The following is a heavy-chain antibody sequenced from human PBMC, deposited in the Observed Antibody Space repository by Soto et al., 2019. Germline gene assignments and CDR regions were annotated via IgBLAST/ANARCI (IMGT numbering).Heavy chain of an antibody. CDR3: ARDGGYGAKGYFQH. V-gene: IGHV3-23*01. Sequence: GGSLRLSCAASGFTFVDFAMSWVRQAPGKGLEWVSGLSGFGGTTYYTDSVKGRFVISRDNTKNTLFLQMNSLRVEDTAVYYCARDGGYGAKGYFQHWGQGTLVTVSS. CDR1: GFTFVDFA. CDR2: LSGFGGTT. J-gene: IGHJ1*01. D-gene: IGHD4-17*01.